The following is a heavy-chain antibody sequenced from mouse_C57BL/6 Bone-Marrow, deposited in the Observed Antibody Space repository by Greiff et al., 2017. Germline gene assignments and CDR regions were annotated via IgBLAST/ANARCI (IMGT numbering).Heavy chain of an antibody. J-gene: IGHJ1*03. CDR3: AREDYDSSHYWYFDV. CDR2: ISDGGSYT. D-gene: IGHD1-1*01. V-gene: IGHV5-4*01. CDR1: GFTFSSYA. Sequence: EVQLVEPGGGLVKPGGSLKLSCAASGFTFSSYAMSWVRQTPEKRLEWVATISDGGSYTYYPDNVQGRFTLTRDNAKKNLYLQMSHLKSEDTAMYYCAREDYDSSHYWYFDVWGTGTTVTVSS.